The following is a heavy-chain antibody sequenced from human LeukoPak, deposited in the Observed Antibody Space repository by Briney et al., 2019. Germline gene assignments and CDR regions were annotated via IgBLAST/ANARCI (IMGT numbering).Heavy chain of an antibody. V-gene: IGHV4-59*01. D-gene: IGHD6-19*01. CDR1: GGSISSYY. Sequence: SETLSLTCTVSGGSISSYYWSWIRQPPGKGLEWIGYIYYSGSTNYNPSLKRRGTISVDTSKNQFSLKLSSVTAADTAVYYCAGDAFSSGFFFDYWGQGTLVTVSS. CDR3: AGDAFSSGFFFDY. J-gene: IGHJ4*02. CDR2: IYYSGST.